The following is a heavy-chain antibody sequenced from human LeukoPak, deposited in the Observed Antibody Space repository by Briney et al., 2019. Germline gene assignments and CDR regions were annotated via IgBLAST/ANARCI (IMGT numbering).Heavy chain of an antibody. CDR1: GFIFNNYG. CDR3: AKGSSGYFFDL. D-gene: IGHD3-22*01. Sequence: GGSLRLSCAASGFIFNNYGLVWVRQAPGKGLEWVSAISNDGGGTTYADFVKGRFIVSRDNSKNTLFLQMNSLRAKDTALYYCAKGSSGYFFDLWGQGTLVTVSS. J-gene: IGHJ4*02. CDR2: ISNDGGGT. V-gene: IGHV3-23*01.